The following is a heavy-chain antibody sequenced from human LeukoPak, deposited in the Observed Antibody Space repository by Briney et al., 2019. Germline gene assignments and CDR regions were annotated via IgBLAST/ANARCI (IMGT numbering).Heavy chain of an antibody. Sequence: GGSLRLSCAASGFTVSSTYMRWVRQAPGKGLEWVSVLYSDGTTYYADSARGRFTISRDNSKNTVFLQMNSLRAEDTAVYYCARASGIFYFDYWGQGTLVTVSS. CDR3: ARASGIFYFDY. D-gene: IGHD1-26*01. J-gene: IGHJ4*02. CDR1: GFTVSSTY. CDR2: LYSDGTT. V-gene: IGHV3-66*01.